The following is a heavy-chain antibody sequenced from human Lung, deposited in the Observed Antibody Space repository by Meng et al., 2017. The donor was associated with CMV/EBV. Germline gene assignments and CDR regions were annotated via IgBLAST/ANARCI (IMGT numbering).Heavy chain of an antibody. Sequence: ALVKVSCKASGYTFTGYYMHWVRQAPGQGLEWMGWINPNSGGTNYAQKFQGRVTMTRDTSISTAYMELSRLRSDDTAVYYCARRVGGPDAFDIWGQGTMVTVSS. CDR2: INPNSGGT. CDR3: ARRVGGPDAFDI. J-gene: IGHJ3*02. V-gene: IGHV1-2*02. CDR1: GYTFTGYY. D-gene: IGHD3-16*01.